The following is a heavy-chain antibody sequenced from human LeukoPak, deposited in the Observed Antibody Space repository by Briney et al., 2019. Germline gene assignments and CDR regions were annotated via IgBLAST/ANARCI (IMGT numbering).Heavy chain of an antibody. Sequence: PSETLSLTCTVSGGSISSSRYYWGWIPQPPGKGLEGYGNIYYSESTYYNPSLQSRVTISVDTSNNQFSLKLSAVTAADTAVDCYAGGQKTTPFDYWGQGTLVTVSS. CDR3: AGGQKTTPFDY. CDR2: IYYSEST. V-gene: IGHV4-39*07. J-gene: IGHJ4*02. CDR1: GGSISSSRYY. D-gene: IGHD4-11*01.